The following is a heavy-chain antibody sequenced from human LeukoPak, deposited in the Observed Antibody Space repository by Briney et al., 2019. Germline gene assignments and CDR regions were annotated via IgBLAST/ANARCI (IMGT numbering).Heavy chain of an antibody. J-gene: IGHJ6*02. CDR2: INHSGST. CDR3: ARESLGRYGILTGYYDYYYGMDV. D-gene: IGHD3-9*01. CDR1: GGSFSGYY. Sequence: SETLSLTCAVYGGSFSGYYWSWIRQPPGKGLEWIGEINHSGSTNYNPSLKSRVTISVDTSKNQFSLKLSSVTAADTAVYYCARESLGRYGILTGYYDYYYGMDVWGQGTTVTVSS. V-gene: IGHV4-34*01.